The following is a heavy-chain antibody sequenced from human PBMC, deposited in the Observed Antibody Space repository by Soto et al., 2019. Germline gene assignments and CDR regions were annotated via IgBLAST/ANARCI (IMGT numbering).Heavy chain of an antibody. V-gene: IGHV2-5*02. D-gene: IGHD3-3*01. CDR3: AHRVLRAVFGLVTTTAIYFDF. CDR2: IYWDDDK. CDR1: GFSLTTSGVG. J-gene: IGHJ4*02. Sequence: QITLNESGPTVVKPTETLTLTCTFSGFSLTTSGVGVRWVRQSPGKAPEWLAFIYWDDDKRYSTSLKSRLTRTKDTSKHQVVLTMANVDPADTATYYCAHRVLRAVFGLVTTTAIYFDFWGQGTPVVVSS.